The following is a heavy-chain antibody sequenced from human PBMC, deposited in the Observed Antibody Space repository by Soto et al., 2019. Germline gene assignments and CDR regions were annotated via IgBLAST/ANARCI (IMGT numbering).Heavy chain of an antibody. CDR2: INVYNGNT. J-gene: IGHJ4*02. V-gene: IGHV1-18*01. CDR1: GYTFTSYG. Sequence: ASVKVSCKASGYTFTSYGISWVRQAPGQGLEWMGWINVYNGNTNYAQQIKGRVIMTTDTSTSTAYMELKSLRSDDTAIYYCARGPDPTYSDYWGQGTLVTVSS. CDR3: ARGPDPTYSDY.